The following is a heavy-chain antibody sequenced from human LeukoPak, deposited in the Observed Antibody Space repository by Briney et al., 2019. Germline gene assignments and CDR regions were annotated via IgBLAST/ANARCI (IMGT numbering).Heavy chain of an antibody. Sequence: ASVKVSCKASGYTFSDHYMQWVRQAPGQGFEWMGWINPNSGGTNYAQKFQGRVTMTRDTSITTAYMELSRLRSDDTAVYYCARGALDPATVTNYFEYWGQGTLVTV. CDR2: INPNSGGT. D-gene: IGHD4-11*01. CDR1: GYTFSDHY. J-gene: IGHJ4*02. CDR3: ARGALDPATVTNYFEY. V-gene: IGHV1-2*02.